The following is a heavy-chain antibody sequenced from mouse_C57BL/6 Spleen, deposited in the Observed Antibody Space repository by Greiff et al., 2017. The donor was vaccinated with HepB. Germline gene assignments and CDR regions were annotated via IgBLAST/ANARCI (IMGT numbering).Heavy chain of an antibody. V-gene: IGHV1-69*01. D-gene: IGHD1-2*01. CDR3: ARRGIREAMDY. J-gene: IGHJ4*01. CDR1: GYTFTSYW. CDR2: IDPSDSYT. Sequence: QVQLQQPGAELVMPGASVKLSCKASGYTFTSYWMHWVKQRPGQGLEWIGKIDPSDSYTNYNQKFKGKSTLTVDKSSSTAYMQLSSLTSEDSAVYYCARRGIREAMDYWGQGTSVTVSS.